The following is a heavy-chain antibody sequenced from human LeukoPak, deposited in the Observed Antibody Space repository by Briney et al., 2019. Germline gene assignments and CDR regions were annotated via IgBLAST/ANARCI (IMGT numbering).Heavy chain of an antibody. CDR1: GFTFSNYA. J-gene: IGHJ4*02. CDR3: AKESPHFDY. Sequence: GGSLRLSCAASGFTFSNYAMSWVRQAPGKGLEWVSTISGSGVTTYYVYSVKGRFTISRDNSKNTLYLQMNSLRAEDTAVFYCAKESPHFDYWGQGTLVTVSS. V-gene: IGHV3-23*01. CDR2: ISGSGVTT.